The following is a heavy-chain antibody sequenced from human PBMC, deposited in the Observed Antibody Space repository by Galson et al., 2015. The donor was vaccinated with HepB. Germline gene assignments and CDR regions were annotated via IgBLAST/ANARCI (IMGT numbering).Heavy chain of an antibody. D-gene: IGHD3-10*01. CDR2: INAGNGNT. J-gene: IGHJ6*02. V-gene: IGHV1-3*01. CDR3: ARGGVDAGATGYYYYYGMDV. Sequence: QSGAEVKKPGESLRISCKASGYTFTSYAMHWVRQAPGQRLEWMGWINAGNGNTKYSQKFQGRVTITRDTSASTAYMELSSLRSEDTAVYYCARGGVDAGATGYYYYYGMDVWGQGTTVTVSS. CDR1: GYTFTSYA.